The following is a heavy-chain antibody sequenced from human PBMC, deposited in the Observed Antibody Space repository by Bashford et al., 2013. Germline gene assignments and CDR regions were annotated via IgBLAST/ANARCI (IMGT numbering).Heavy chain of an antibody. V-gene: IGHV3-21*04. D-gene: IGHD2-2*01. CDR3: AKHLSSTSCYSLGCYYGMDV. CDR2: ISYNSAYI. CDR1: GFTFSSDS. J-gene: IGHJ6*02. Sequence: GSLRLSCAASGFTFSSDSMNWVRQAPGRGLEWVSSISYNSAYIFYADSVKGRFTISRDNSKNTLYLQMNSLRAEDTAVYYCAKHLSSTSCYSLGCYYGMDVWGQGTTVTVSS.